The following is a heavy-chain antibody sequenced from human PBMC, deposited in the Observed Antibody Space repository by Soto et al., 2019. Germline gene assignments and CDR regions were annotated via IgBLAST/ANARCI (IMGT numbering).Heavy chain of an antibody. V-gene: IGHV4-30-4*01. J-gene: IGHJ5*02. CDR1: GASVTSPEHY. CDR3: ARGRYCLSGGCFPNWFDP. D-gene: IGHD2-15*01. Sequence: SETLSLTCSVSGASVTSPEHYGTWIRQSPGKGLEWIGYIYYGGSTVYNPSLKGRSTVSLDTSKNQFHLNLASVTAADTAVYFCARGRYCLSGGCFPNWFDPWGQGTLVT. CDR2: IYYGGST.